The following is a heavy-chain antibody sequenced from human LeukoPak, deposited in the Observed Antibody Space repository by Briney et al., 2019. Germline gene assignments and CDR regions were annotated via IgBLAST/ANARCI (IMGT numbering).Heavy chain of an antibody. D-gene: IGHD6-19*01. J-gene: IGHJ4*02. Sequence: GGSLRLSCAASGFTFSSYGMHWVRQAPGKGLEWVAIISSDGNNKYYADSVKGRFTISRDNSNNTLFLQMSSLRVEDTAVYHCAKDRLAVAGNVEYYFDYWGQGTLVTVSS. CDR1: GFTFSSYG. CDR3: AKDRLAVAGNVEYYFDY. CDR2: ISSDGNNK. V-gene: IGHV3-30*18.